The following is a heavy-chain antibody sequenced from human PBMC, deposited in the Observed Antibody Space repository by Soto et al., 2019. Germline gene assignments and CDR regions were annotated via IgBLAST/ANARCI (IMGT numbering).Heavy chain of an antibody. Sequence: SETLSLTCTVSGGSISSGGYYWSWIRQHPGEGLEWIGYIYYSGSTYYNPSLKSRVTISVDTSKNQFSLKLSSVTAADTAVYYCARVSPNSSGWTVLFDYWGQGTLVTVSS. V-gene: IGHV4-31*03. D-gene: IGHD6-19*01. J-gene: IGHJ4*02. CDR2: IYYSGST. CDR1: GGSISSGGYY. CDR3: ARVSPNSSGWTVLFDY.